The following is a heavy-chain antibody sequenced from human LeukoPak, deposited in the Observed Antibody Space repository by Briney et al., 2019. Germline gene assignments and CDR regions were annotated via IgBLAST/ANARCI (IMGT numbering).Heavy chain of an antibody. Sequence: GESLKISCKGSGYSFTSYWIGWVRQMPGKGLEWMGIIYPGDSDTRYSPSFQGQVTLSADKSISTAYLQWSSLKASDTAMYYCARPTSGIQLWDRGYNWFDPWGQGTLVTVSS. CDR1: GYSFTSYW. CDR2: IYPGDSDT. D-gene: IGHD5-18*01. CDR3: ARPTSGIQLWDRGYNWFDP. V-gene: IGHV5-51*01. J-gene: IGHJ5*02.